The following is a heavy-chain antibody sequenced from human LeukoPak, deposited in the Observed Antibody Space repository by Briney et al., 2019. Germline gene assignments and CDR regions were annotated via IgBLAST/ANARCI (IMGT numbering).Heavy chain of an antibody. Sequence: SSETLSLTCTVSGGSISSFYWSWIRQPPGKGLEWIGYIYYTGSSSYNPSLRSRVTISADTSKNQFSLKLSSVTAADTAVYYCASRKLGNDYWGQGTLVTVSS. CDR1: GGSISSFY. D-gene: IGHD7-27*01. CDR3: ASRKLGNDY. J-gene: IGHJ4*01. CDR2: IYYTGSS. V-gene: IGHV4-59*01.